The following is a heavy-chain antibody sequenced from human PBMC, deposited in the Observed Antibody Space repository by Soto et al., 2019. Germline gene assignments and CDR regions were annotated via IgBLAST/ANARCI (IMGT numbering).Heavy chain of an antibody. CDR2: IAVGSGYT. V-gene: IGHV1-58*01. Sequence: ASVKVSCKASGFTFTSSAFQWVRQARGQRLEWIGWIAVGSGYTNYAQRFQDRVTLTRDMSTATTYMELSRLTSEDTAIYYCAADATAWQQMVPWEYWGQGTLVTVSS. J-gene: IGHJ4*02. D-gene: IGHD2-8*01. CDR3: AADATAWQQMVPWEY. CDR1: GFTFTSSA.